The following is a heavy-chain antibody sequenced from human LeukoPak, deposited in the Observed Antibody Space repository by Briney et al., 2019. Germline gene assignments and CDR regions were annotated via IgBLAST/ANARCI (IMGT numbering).Heavy chain of an antibody. V-gene: IGHV4-61*01. CDR1: GYSISSSYY. CDR2: IYYSGST. CDR3: ARMRRGDFDY. J-gene: IGHJ4*02. D-gene: IGHD3-10*01. Sequence: SETLSLTCAVSGYSISSSYYWSWIRQPPGKGLEWIGYIYYSGSTNYNPSLKSRVTISVDTSKNQFSLKLSSVTAADTAVYYCARMRRGDFDYWGQGTLVTVSS.